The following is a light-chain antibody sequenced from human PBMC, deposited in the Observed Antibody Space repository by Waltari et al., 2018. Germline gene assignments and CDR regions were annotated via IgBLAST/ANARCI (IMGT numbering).Light chain of an antibody. J-gene: IGLJ1*01. CDR3: SSYTATDTYV. CDR2: DVS. Sequence: WYQQHPGQAPKLIISDVSKRPSGVPARFSGSVSGYTASLTISGLQAEDEADYYCSSYTATDTYVFGSGTTVIVL. V-gene: IGLV2-11*03.